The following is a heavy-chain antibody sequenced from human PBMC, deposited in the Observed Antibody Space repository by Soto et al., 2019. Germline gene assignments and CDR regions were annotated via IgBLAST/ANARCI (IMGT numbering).Heavy chain of an antibody. J-gene: IGHJ4*02. D-gene: IGHD6-19*01. CDR1: GFTLSKYC. Sequence: EVQLAESGGSLVQPGGSLRLSCVASGFTLSKYCMTLVRQVPGKGREWVANVKEDGSEKYYVDSVKGRFTTSRGNAKNSLALKLNSLRAEDTGIYYCVRGRAVAVWGQRTMGIVSS. CDR2: VKEDGSEK. CDR3: VRGRAVAV. V-gene: IGHV3-7*02.